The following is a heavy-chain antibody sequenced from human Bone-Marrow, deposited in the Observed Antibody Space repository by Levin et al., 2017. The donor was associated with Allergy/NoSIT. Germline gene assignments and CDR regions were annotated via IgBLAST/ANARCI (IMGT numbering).Heavy chain of an antibody. CDR3: ATSPTAGY. Sequence: GGSLRLSCAASGFTVSRNYMRWVRQAPGKGLEGVSIIYSGGDTYYSDSVKGRFTISRDSSKNTLYLQMNSLRAEDTAVYYCATSPTAGYWGQGTLVTVSS. CDR2: IYSGGDT. V-gene: IGHV3-53*01. CDR1: GFTVSRNY. J-gene: IGHJ4*02.